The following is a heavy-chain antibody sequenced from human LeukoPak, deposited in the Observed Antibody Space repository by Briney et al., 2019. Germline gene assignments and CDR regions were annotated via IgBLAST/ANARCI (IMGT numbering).Heavy chain of an antibody. CDR2: INHSGST. CDR3: AKTVAGYWYFDL. D-gene: IGHD6-19*01. V-gene: IGHV4-34*01. CDR1: GGSFSGYY. Sequence: PSETLSLTCAVYGGSFSGYYWSWTRQPPGKGLEWIGEINHSGSTNYNPSLKSRVTISVDTSKDQFSLKLSSVTAADTAVYYCAKTVAGYWYFDLWGRGTLVTVSS. J-gene: IGHJ2*01.